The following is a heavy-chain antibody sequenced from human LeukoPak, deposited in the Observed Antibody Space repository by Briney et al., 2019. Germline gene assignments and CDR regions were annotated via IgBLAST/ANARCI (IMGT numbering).Heavy chain of an antibody. J-gene: IGHJ6*02. V-gene: IGHV3-48*01. CDR3: AGGYSSSWYYYYYYGMDV. CDR2: ISSSSSTI. CDR1: GFTFSSYS. D-gene: IGHD6-13*01. Sequence: RTGGSLRLSCAASGFTFSSYSMNWVRQAPGKGLEWVSYISSSSSTIYYADSVTGRFTISRDNAKNSLYLQMNSLRAEDTAVYYCAGGYSSSWYYYYYYGMDVWGQGTTVTVSS.